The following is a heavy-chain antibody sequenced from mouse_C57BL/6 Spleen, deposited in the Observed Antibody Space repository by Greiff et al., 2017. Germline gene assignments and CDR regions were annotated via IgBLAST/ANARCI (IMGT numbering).Heavy chain of an antibody. CDR3: AIGIYYDYDGYAMDD. Sequence: EVMLVESGGGLVKPGGSLKLSCAASGFTFSDYGMHWVRQAPEKGLEWVAYISSGSSTIYYADTVKGRFTISRDNAKNTLFLQMTSLRSEDTAMYYCAIGIYYDYDGYAMDDWGQGTSVTVSS. D-gene: IGHD2-4*01. CDR1: GFTFSDYG. J-gene: IGHJ4*01. CDR2: ISSGSSTI. V-gene: IGHV5-17*01.